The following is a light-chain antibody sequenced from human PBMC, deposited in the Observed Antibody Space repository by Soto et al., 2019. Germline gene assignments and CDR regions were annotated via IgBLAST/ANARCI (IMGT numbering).Light chain of an antibody. CDR3: MQSLQLPRT. CDR1: QSLLQSNGYNY. J-gene: IGKJ3*01. CDR2: LGS. Sequence: DIVMTQSPLSLPVTPGEPASISCRSSQSLLQSNGYNYLDWYLQKPGQSPQLLIYLGSNRASGVPDRFGGSASGTDFTLKISRVEAEDVGVYYCMQSLQLPRTFGPGTKVDIK. V-gene: IGKV2-28*01.